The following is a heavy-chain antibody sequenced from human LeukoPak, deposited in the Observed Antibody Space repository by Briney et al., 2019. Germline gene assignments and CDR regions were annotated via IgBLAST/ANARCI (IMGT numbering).Heavy chain of an antibody. CDR1: GGSFSGYY. Sequence: PSETLSLTCAVYGGSFSGYYWSWIRQPPGKGLEWIGEINHSGSTNYNPSLKSRVTISVDTSKNQFSLKLSSVTAADTAVYYCARVFLRCVVIAPAGYYMDVWGKGTTVTVSS. CDR3: ARVFLRCVVIAPAGYYMDV. D-gene: IGHD3-22*01. CDR2: INHSGST. V-gene: IGHV4-34*01. J-gene: IGHJ6*03.